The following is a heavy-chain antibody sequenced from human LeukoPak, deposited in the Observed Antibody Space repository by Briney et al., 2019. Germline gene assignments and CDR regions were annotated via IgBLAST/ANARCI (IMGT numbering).Heavy chain of an antibody. CDR2: ISSSSSTI. J-gene: IGHJ4*02. CDR3: ARARLAYYYDSRGYYGTLGY. Sequence: PGGSLRLSCAASGFTFSSYSMNWVRQAPGEGLEGVSYISSSSSTIYYADSVKGRFTISRDNAKNSLYLQMNTLRAEDTAVYYCARARLAYYYDSRGYYGTLGYWGQGTLVTVSS. CDR1: GFTFSSYS. V-gene: IGHV3-48*01. D-gene: IGHD3-22*01.